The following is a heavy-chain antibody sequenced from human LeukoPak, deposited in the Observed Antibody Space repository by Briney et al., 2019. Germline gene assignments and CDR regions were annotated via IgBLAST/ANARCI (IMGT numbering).Heavy chain of an antibody. CDR2: INHSGST. V-gene: IGHV4-34*01. CDR1: GGSFSGYY. J-gene: IGHJ5*02. Sequence: SETLSLTCAAYGGSFSGYYWSWIRQPPGKGLEWMGEINHSGSTNYNPSLTSGVTISVDTSKNKISLKLSSVTAADTGVYYCERGRARGRTWFDPWGQGTLVTVSS. CDR3: ERGRARGRTWFDP.